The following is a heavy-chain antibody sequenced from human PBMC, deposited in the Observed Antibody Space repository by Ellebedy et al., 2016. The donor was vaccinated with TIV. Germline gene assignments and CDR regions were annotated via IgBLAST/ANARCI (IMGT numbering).Heavy chain of an antibody. D-gene: IGHD2-2*03. V-gene: IGHV3-30*18. CDR1: GFTFSSYD. CDR3: AKVPVGFCNRPFCFYLDD. Sequence: PGGSLRLSCAASGFTFSSYDMHRVRQAPGKGLKWVALISYDANNKYYADSVKGRFTISRDNSKNTLYLQMNTLRPEDTAVYYCAKVPVGFCNRPFCFYLDDWGQGTLVSVSS. CDR2: ISYDANNK. J-gene: IGHJ4*02.